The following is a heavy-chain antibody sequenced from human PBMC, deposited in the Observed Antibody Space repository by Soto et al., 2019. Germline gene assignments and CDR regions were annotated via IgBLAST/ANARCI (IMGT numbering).Heavy chain of an antibody. V-gene: IGHV4-59*08. CDR1: GGSITGHY. CDR2: IHHSGST. Sequence: SETLCVTCSVAGGSITGHYCSWFRQPPGKGLEWIGYIHHSGSTSYNPSLKSRVTMSVDTSKNQFSLKVNSVTAADTALYYCARQGFGQLHGLVDVWGPGTTVTVSS. D-gene: IGHD3-10*01. CDR3: ARQGFGQLHGLVDV. J-gene: IGHJ6*02.